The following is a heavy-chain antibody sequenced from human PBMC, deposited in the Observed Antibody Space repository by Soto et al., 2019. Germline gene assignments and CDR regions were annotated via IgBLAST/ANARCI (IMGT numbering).Heavy chain of an antibody. CDR1: GGSISSYY. CDR3: ARVRYFDSSGYYQFDP. V-gene: IGHV4-59*01. D-gene: IGHD3-22*01. CDR2: IYYSGST. Sequence: SETLSLTCTVSGGSISSYYWSWIRQPPGKGLEWIGYIYYSGSTNYNPSLKSRVTISVDTSKNQFSLELSSVTAADTAVYYCARVRYFDSSGYYQFDPWGQGTLVTVSS. J-gene: IGHJ5*02.